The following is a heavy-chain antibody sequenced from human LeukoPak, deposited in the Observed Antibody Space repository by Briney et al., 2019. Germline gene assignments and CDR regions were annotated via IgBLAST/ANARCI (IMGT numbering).Heavy chain of an antibody. CDR3: ARDVRDTTMVTYYDS. CDR2: IWNDGSKD. CDR1: GFTFSTCG. J-gene: IGHJ4*02. V-gene: IGHV3-33*01. D-gene: IGHD5-18*01. Sequence: GNSLRPSCAGSGFTFSTCGIHWVRQAPGKGLEWVAVIWNDGSKDHYGDSVKGRFTISRDNSKNTVFLQMSSLRAEDTAVYYCARDVRDTTMVTYYDSWGQGTVVTVSS.